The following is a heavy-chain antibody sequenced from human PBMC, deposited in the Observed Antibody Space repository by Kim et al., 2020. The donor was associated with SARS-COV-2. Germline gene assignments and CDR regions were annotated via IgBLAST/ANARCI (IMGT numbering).Heavy chain of an antibody. D-gene: IGHD3-10*01. CDR3: ARENTYDSGNSRRYFDY. Sequence: SQTLSLTCAISGDSVSSNSAAWNWIRQSPSRGLEWLGRTYYRSKWYNDYTISVKSQITINPDTSKNQFSLQLNSVTPEDTAVYYCARENTYDSGNSRRYFDYWGQGTLVTVSS. CDR1: GDSVSSNSAA. J-gene: IGHJ4*02. V-gene: IGHV6-1*01. CDR2: TYYRSKWYN.